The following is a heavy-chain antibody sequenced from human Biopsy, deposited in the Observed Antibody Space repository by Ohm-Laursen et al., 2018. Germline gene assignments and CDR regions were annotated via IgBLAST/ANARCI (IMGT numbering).Heavy chain of an antibody. Sequence: SQTLSLTCTVSGGPFGINSHYWIWIRQPPGKGLEWIASIYYGGTTHYNASLQGRVTIPVDQPKNQFSLRLTSVTAADTAVYYCSKRDLSGTSPVWGQGTTVTVSS. J-gene: IGHJ6*02. CDR3: SKRDLSGTSPV. CDR2: IYYGGTT. V-gene: IGHV4-39*01. D-gene: IGHD1-26*01. CDR1: GGPFGINSHY.